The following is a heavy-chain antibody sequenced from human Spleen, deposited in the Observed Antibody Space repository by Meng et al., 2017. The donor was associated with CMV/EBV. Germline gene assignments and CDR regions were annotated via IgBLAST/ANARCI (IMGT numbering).Heavy chain of an antibody. CDR1: GFIFDDYG. J-gene: IGHJ4*02. Sequence: TGFIFDDYGMSWVRQVPGKGLEWVSGTNWNGGNTGYAASVKGRFTIFRDNAKNSMYLQMKNLRVEDTALYYCAREPWFSTSSGGDYWGQGVLVTVS. CDR2: TNWNGGNT. D-gene: IGHD6-6*01. V-gene: IGHV3-20*03. CDR3: AREPWFSTSSGGDY.